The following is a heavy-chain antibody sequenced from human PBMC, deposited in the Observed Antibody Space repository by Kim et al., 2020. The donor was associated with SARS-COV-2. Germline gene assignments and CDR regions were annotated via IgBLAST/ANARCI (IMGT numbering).Heavy chain of an antibody. CDR2: ISYDGSNK. CDR3: AKASSYYVPTRPDY. D-gene: IGHD1-26*01. V-gene: IGHV3-30*18. Sequence: GGSLRLSCAASGFTFSSYGMHWVRQAPGKGLEWVAVISYDGSNKYYADSVKGRFTISRDNSKNTLYLQMNSLRAEDTAVYYCAKASSYYVPTRPDYWGQGTLVTVSS. CDR1: GFTFSSYG. J-gene: IGHJ4*02.